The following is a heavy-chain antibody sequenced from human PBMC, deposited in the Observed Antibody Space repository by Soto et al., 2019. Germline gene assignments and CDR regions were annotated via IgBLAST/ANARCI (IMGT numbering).Heavy chain of an antibody. V-gene: IGHV4-59*08. Sequence: PSETLSLTCTVSGGSISSYYWSWIRQPPGKGLEWIGYIYYSGSTNYNPSLKSRVTISVDTSKNQFSLKLSSVTAADTAVYYCARHVTHYDILTGYQPNNWFDPWGQGTLVTVSS. CDR3: ARHVTHYDILTGYQPNNWFDP. CDR2: IYYSGST. CDR1: GGSISSYY. D-gene: IGHD3-9*01. J-gene: IGHJ5*02.